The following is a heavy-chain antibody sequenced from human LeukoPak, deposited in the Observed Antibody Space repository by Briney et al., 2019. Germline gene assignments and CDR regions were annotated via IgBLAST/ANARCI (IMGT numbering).Heavy chain of an antibody. D-gene: IGHD3-9*01. V-gene: IGHV1-69*06. J-gene: IGHJ6*04. Sequence: ASVKVSCKASGGTFSSYAISWVRQAPGQGLEWMGGIIPIFGTANYAQKFQGRVTITADKSTSTAYMELSRLRSEDTAVYYCARAGPAYYDILTGYSSRPHGYYYGMDVWGKGTTVTVSS. CDR3: ARAGPAYYDILTGYSSRPHGYYYGMDV. CDR2: IIPIFGTA. CDR1: GGTFSSYA.